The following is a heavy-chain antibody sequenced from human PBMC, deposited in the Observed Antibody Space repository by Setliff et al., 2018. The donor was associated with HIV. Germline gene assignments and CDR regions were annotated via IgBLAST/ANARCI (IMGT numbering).Heavy chain of an antibody. D-gene: IGHD4-17*01. V-gene: IGHV1-8*02. CDR2: MNPNSGNT. CDR3: ARDPGVYGYYYYYMDV. Sequence: GASVKVSCKASGYTFTSYEINWVRQATGQGLEWMGWMNPNSGNTGCAQKFQGRVTMTRNTSISTAYMELSSLRSEDTAVYYCARDPGVYGYYYYYMDVWGKGTTVTVS. CDR1: GYTFTSYE. J-gene: IGHJ6*03.